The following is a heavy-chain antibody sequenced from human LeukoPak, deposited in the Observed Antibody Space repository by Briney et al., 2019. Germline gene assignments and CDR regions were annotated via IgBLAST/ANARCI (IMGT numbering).Heavy chain of an antibody. CDR3: ARGAAGTPTWFDP. CDR1: GFTFSDYY. V-gene: IGHV3-11*06. Sequence: GGSLRLSCAASGFTFSDYYMSWIRQAPGKGLEWVSSISSSSSYIYYADSVKGRFTISRDNAKNSLYLQMNSLRAEDTAVYYCARGAAGTPTWFDPWGQGTLVTVSS. J-gene: IGHJ5*02. CDR2: ISSSSSYI. D-gene: IGHD6-13*01.